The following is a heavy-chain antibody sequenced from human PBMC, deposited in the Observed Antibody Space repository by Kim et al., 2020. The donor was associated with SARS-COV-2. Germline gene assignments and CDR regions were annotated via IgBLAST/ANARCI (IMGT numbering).Heavy chain of an antibody. V-gene: IGHV3-72*01. CDR2: SRKKANSYTT. CDR3: VRGSGGYRPFDY. Sequence: GGSLRLSCAASGFIFSDHYMDWVRQAPGKGLEWVGRSRKKANSYTTEYAASVKGRFTISREDSKSSLYLQMDSLKTEDTAVYYCVRGSGGYRPFDYWGRGTLVTVSS. J-gene: IGHJ4*02. CDR1: GFIFSDHY. D-gene: IGHD1-26*01.